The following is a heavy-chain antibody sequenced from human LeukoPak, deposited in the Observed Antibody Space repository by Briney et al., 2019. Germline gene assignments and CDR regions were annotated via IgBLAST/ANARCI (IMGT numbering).Heavy chain of an antibody. CDR2: ISGSGGST. Sequence: GGSLRLSCAASGFTFSSYWMHWVRQAPGKGLEWVSAISGSGGSTYYADSVKGRFTISRDNSKNTLYLQMNSLRAEDTAVYYCAKSPRGPLGDYWGQGTLVTVSS. CDR1: GFTFSSYW. CDR3: AKSPRGPLGDY. V-gene: IGHV3-23*01. J-gene: IGHJ4*02.